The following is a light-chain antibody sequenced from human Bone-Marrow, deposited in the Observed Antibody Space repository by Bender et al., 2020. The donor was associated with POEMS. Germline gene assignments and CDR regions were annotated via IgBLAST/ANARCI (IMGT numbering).Light chain of an antibody. V-gene: IGLV2-23*01. Sequence: QSALTQPASVSGSPGQSITISCTGTSSDVGSYNLVSWYQHHPGKAPKLMIYEGSKRPSGVSNRFSGSKSGNTASLSISGLQAEDEGLYYCSSSPRGGTVFGGGTKVTVL. CDR2: EGS. CDR1: SSDVGSYNL. CDR3: SSSPRGGTV. J-gene: IGLJ2*01.